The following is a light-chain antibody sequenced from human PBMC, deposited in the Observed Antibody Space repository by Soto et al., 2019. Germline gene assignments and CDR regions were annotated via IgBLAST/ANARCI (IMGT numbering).Light chain of an antibody. CDR3: HQRSKWPLT. Sequence: EIVLTQSPATLSLSPGERANLSCRASQSVRTYLAWYQQKPGQAPRLLIYDASNRATDIPDRFSGSGSGTDFTLTISSLDPEDFAVYYCHQRSKWPLTFGGGTKVEIK. CDR1: QSVRTY. J-gene: IGKJ4*01. V-gene: IGKV3-11*01. CDR2: DAS.